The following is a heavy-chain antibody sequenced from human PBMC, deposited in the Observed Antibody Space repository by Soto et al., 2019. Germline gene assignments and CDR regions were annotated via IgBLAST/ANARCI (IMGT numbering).Heavy chain of an antibody. CDR3: ARGGSSDWQVAFDF. D-gene: IGHD6-19*01. CDR1: GGSFSGYF. V-gene: IGHV4-34*01. J-gene: IGHJ3*01. CDR2: VNHNGRN. Sequence: ESLKISCDVYGGSFSGYFWNWIRQSPGKGLEWIGKVNHNGRNNYNPSLKSRVTISLDMSKKQISLKLTSVTAADTAVYYCARGGSSDWQVAFDFWGQGTMVTVSS.